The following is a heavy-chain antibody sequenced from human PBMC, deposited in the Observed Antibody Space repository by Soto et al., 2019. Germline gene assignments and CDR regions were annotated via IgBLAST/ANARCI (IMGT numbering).Heavy chain of an antibody. V-gene: IGHV4-4*07. J-gene: IGHJ4*02. CDR1: GASITGISY. Sequence: SETLSLTGTVSGASITGISYCSLIRQPAGEGLEWIGRFSLSGTTNYNPSLRSRVTMSADVSKNQFSLRLTSVTAADTALNYCARGMTPPCAPAWYYFDSSGQGTLVTVSS. D-gene: IGHD2-21*01. CDR2: FSLSGTT. CDR3: ARGMTPPCAPAWYYFDS.